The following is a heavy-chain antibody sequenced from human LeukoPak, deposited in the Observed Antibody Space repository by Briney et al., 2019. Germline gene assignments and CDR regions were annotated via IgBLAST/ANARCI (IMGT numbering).Heavy chain of an antibody. CDR2: IYSGGVT. J-gene: IGHJ4*02. CDR3: ATHCSSTSCYNGFDY. CDR1: AFTVSSNY. D-gene: IGHD2-2*02. V-gene: IGHV3-66*02. Sequence: PGGSLRLSCAASAFTVSSNYMSWVRQAPGKGLEWVSVIYSGGVTYYADSVRGRFTISRDNSKNTLYLQMNSLRAEDTAVYYCATHCSSTSCYNGFDYWGQGTLVTVSS.